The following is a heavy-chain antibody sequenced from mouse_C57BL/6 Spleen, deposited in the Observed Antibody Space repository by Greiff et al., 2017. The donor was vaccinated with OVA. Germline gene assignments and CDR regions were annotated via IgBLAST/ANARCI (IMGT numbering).Heavy chain of an antibody. V-gene: IGHV1-69*01. CDR1: GYTFTSYW. D-gene: IGHD2-5*01. CDR2: IDPSDSYT. CDR3: ARGSKRWYFDV. J-gene: IGHJ1*03. Sequence: QVQLQQPGAELVMPGASVKLSFKASGYTFTSYWMHWVKQRPGQGLEWIGEIDPSDSYTNYNQKFKGKSTLTVDKSSSTAYMQLSSLTSEDSAVYYCARGSKRWYFDVWGTGTTVTVSS.